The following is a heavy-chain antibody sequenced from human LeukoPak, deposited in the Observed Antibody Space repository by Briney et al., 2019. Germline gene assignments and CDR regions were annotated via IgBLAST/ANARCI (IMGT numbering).Heavy chain of an antibody. CDR3: AKGPRDGPFDY. V-gene: IGHV3-23*01. CDR1: GFTFSSYA. CDR2: ISGSGGST. D-gene: IGHD5-24*01. Sequence: GASLRLSCAASGFTFSSYAMSGVRPAPGKGLEWVSAISGSGGSTYYADSVKGRFTISRDNSKNTLYLQMNSLRAEDTAVYYCAKGPRDGPFDYWGQGTLVTVSS. J-gene: IGHJ4*02.